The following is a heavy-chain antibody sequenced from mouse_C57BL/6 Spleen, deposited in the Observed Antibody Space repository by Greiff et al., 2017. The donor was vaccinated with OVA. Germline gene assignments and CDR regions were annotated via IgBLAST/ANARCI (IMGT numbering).Heavy chain of an antibody. Sequence: VQLSCKASGYTFTSYWMHWVKQRPGQGLEWIGYINPSSGYTKYNQKFKDKATLTADKSSSTAYMQLSSLTYEDSAVYYCAALYDYDGYWGQGTTLTVSS. CDR3: AALYDYDGY. V-gene: IGHV1-7*01. CDR2: INPSSGYT. D-gene: IGHD2-4*01. CDR1: GYTFTSYW. J-gene: IGHJ2*01.